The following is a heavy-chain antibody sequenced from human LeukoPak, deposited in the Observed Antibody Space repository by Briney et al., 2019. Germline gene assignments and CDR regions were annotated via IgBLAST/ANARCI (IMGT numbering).Heavy chain of an antibody. CDR2: ISSSSSYI. CDR3: ARGQPYYDSNSHFDY. J-gene: IGHJ4*02. D-gene: IGHD3-22*01. CDR1: GFTFSSYS. V-gene: IGHV3-21*01. Sequence: PGGSLRLSCAASGFTFSSYSMNWVRQAPGKGLEWVSSISSSSSYIYYADSVKGRFTISRDNAKNSLYLQMNSLRAEDTAVYYCARGQPYYDSNSHFDYWGQGTLVTVSS.